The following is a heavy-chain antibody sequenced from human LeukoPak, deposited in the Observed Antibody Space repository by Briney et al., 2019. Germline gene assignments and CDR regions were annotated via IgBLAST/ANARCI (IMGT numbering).Heavy chain of an antibody. CDR1: GFTFSGSA. CDR3: TRDSGTYNWFDP. Sequence: GGSLRLSCAASGFTFSGSAIHWVRQSPGKGLEWVGQIDKKDKGYATATAYAASVKGRFTISRDDLINTAYLQMKSLKTEDTALYYCTRDSGTYNWFDPWGQGTLVTVSS. V-gene: IGHV3-73*01. D-gene: IGHD1-26*01. J-gene: IGHJ5*02. CDR2: IDKKDKGYATAT.